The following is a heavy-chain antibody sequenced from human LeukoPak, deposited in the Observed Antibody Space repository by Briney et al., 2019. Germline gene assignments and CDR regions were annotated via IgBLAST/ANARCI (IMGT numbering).Heavy chain of an antibody. CDR1: GYTFTSYD. Sequence: GASVKVSCKASGYTFTSYDINWVRQATGQGLEWMGWMNPNSGNTGYAQKFQGRVTITRNTSISTAYMELSSLRSEDTAVYYCARLRRSRLAEFDYWGQGTLVTVSS. CDR2: MNPNSGNT. CDR3: ARLRRSRLAEFDY. V-gene: IGHV1-8*03. D-gene: IGHD3-3*02. J-gene: IGHJ4*02.